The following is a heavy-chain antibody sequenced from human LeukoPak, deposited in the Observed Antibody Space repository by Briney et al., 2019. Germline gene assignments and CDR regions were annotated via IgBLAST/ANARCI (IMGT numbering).Heavy chain of an antibody. CDR3: ARDRRASSSLDPYYYYGMDV. D-gene: IGHD6-13*01. CDR2: IYYSGST. Sequence: SETLSLTCTVSGGSISSYYWSWIRQPPGKGLEWIGYIYYSGSTNYNPSLKSRATISVDTSKNQFSLKLSSVTAADTAVYYCARDRRASSSLDPYYYYGMDVWGQGTTVTVSS. J-gene: IGHJ6*02. V-gene: IGHV4-59*01. CDR1: GGSISSYY.